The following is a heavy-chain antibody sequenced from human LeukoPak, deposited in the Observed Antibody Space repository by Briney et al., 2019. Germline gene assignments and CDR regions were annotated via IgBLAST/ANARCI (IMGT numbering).Heavy chain of an antibody. CDR1: GFTFSSYA. D-gene: IGHD6-13*01. J-gene: IGHJ5*02. Sequence: GGSLRLSCAASGFTFSSYAMSWVRQAPGKGLEWVSAISGSGGSTYYADSVKGRFTISRDNPKNTLYLQMNSLRAEDTAVYYCAKPSSSWYILAWFDPWGQGTLVAVSS. CDR2: ISGSGGST. CDR3: AKPSSSWYILAWFDP. V-gene: IGHV3-23*01.